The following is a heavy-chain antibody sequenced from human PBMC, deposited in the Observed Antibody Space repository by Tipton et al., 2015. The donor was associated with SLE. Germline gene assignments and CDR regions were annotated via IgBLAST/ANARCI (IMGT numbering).Heavy chain of an antibody. D-gene: IGHD6-13*01. J-gene: IGHJ4*02. CDR3: PRHKPSSSCLDY. CDR2: IDYTGTS. Sequence: GLVKPSETLSLTCTVSGGSITDYSWSWVRQPPGKGLEWIGSIDYTGTSNYNPSLKSRITISGDTSKNQFSLKLRSVTAADAAVYYCPRHKPSSSCLDYWGQGTLVTVDS. CDR1: GGSITDYS. V-gene: IGHV4-59*01.